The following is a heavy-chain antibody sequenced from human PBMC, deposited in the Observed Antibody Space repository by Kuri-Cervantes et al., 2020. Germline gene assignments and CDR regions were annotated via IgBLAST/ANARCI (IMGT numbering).Heavy chain of an antibody. CDR1: GGSISSSSYY. Sequence: GSLRLSCTVSGGSISSSSYYWGWIRQPPGKGLEWIGSIYYSGSTYYNPSLKSRVTISVDTSKNQFSLKLSSVTAADTAVYYCARVPNYDFWSGYYGNNWFDPWGQGTLVTVSS. V-gene: IGHV4-39*07. D-gene: IGHD3-3*01. CDR3: ARVPNYDFWSGYYGNNWFDP. CDR2: IYYSGST. J-gene: IGHJ5*02.